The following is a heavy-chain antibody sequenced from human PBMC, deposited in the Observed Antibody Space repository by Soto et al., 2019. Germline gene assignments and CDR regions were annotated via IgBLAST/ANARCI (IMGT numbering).Heavy chain of an antibody. CDR3: ARDAYSSSWYYFDY. V-gene: IGHV3-30-3*01. D-gene: IGHD6-13*01. CDR1: GFTFSSYV. J-gene: IGHJ4*02. CDR2: ISYDGSNK. Sequence: QVQLVESGGGVVQPGRSLRLSCAASGFTFSSYVMHWVRQAPGKGLEWVAVISYDGSNKYYADSVKGRFTISRDNSKNTLYLQMNSLRAEDTAVYYCARDAYSSSWYYFDYWGQGTLVTVSS.